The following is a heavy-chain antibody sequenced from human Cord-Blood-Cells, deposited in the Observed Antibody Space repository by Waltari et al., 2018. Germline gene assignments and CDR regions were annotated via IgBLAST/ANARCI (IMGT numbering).Heavy chain of an antibody. J-gene: IGHJ3*02. D-gene: IGHD6-13*01. CDR3: ARYPVGIAAAGAAFDI. Sequence: QVQLQESGPGLVKPSGTLSLTCAVSGGSISSSNWWSWVRQPPGKGLGWVGEIDHSGGPNTNPSLRGRGTISVNKAKSQFSLKLSSVTAADTAVYYCARYPVGIAAAGAAFDIWGQGTMVTVSS. CDR1: GGSISSSNW. V-gene: IGHV4-4*02. CDR2: IDHSGGP.